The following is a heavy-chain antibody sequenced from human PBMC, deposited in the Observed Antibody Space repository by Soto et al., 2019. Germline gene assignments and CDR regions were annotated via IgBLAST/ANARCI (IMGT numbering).Heavy chain of an antibody. CDR1: GFTFSDYA. V-gene: IGHV3-23*01. CDR3: ATLIEVAGPDDY. CDR2: ISNRGGSI. J-gene: IGHJ4*02. Sequence: GWSLRLSCAASGFTFSDYAMSWVRQAPGKGLEWVSTISNRGGSINYADSVKGRFTNSRDNSKNTLYLQMNTLRAEDTAVYYCATLIEVAGPDDYWGQGTLVTVSS. D-gene: IGHD6-19*01.